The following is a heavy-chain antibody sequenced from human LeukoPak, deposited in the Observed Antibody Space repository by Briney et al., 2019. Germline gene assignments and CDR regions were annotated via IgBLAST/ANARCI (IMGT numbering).Heavy chain of an antibody. CDR3: ARARRDSGYYRIDY. Sequence: SETLSLTCGVYGGSFSGYYWSWIRQPPGKGLEWLGEINHSGSANYNPSPNRRVTISVDTSKNQFSLTLSAVTAADTAVYYCARARRDSGYYRIDYWGQGTLVTVSS. CDR2: INHSGSA. J-gene: IGHJ4*02. V-gene: IGHV4-34*01. D-gene: IGHD3-3*01. CDR1: GGSFSGYY.